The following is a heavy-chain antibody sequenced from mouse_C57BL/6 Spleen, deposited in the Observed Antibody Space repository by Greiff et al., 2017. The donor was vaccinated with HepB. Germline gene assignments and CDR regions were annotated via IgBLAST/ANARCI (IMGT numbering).Heavy chain of an antibody. J-gene: IGHJ1*03. CDR2: INPNNGGT. CDR1: GYTFTDYN. D-gene: IGHD1-1*01. CDR3: ARGDYGSHWYFDV. Sequence: VQLQQSGPELVKPGASVKIPCKASGYTFTDYNMDWVKQSHGKSLEWIGDINPNNGGTIYNQKFKGKATLTVDKSSNTAYMELRSLTSEDTAVYYCARGDYGSHWYFDVWGTGTTVTVSS. V-gene: IGHV1-18*01.